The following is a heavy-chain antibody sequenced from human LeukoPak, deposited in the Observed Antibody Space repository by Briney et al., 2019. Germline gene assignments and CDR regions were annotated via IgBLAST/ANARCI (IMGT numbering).Heavy chain of an antibody. V-gene: IGHV1-69*13. CDR2: IIPIFGTA. CDR3: ASGALDGYNFLYYFDY. D-gene: IGHD5-24*01. CDR1: GGTFSSYA. Sequence: SVKVSCKASGGTFSSYAISWVRQAPGQGLEWMGGIIPIFGTANYAQKFQGRVTITADESTSTAYMELSSLRSEDTAVYYCASGALDGYNFLYYFDYWGQGTLVTVSS. J-gene: IGHJ4*02.